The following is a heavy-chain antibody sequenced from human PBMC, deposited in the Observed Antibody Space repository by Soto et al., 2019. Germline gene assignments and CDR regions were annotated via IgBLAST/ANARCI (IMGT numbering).Heavy chain of an antibody. J-gene: IGHJ4*02. CDR3: ASHLVVTGTRGFDH. Sequence: QVQLQESGPGLVKPSETLSLTCVVSSGSIFSSNWWSWVRQPPGKGLEWIGEIHHSGSTHYNPSLRRRVTVSEGQSKYHFSLELSYVSAADTAGDYCASHLVVTGTRGFDHWGLGTLVTVSS. CDR1: SGSIFSSNW. D-gene: IGHD6-19*01. CDR2: IHHSGST. V-gene: IGHV4-4*02.